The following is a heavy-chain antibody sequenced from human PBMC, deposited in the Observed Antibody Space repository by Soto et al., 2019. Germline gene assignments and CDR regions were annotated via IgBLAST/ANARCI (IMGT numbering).Heavy chain of an antibody. CDR1: GFTFDDYA. CDR3: AKGQSGIVATIDY. D-gene: IGHD5-12*01. J-gene: IGHJ4*02. V-gene: IGHV3-9*01. Sequence: EVQLVESGGGLVQPGRSLRLSCAASGFTFDDYAMHWVRQAPGKGLEWVSGISWNSGSIGYADSVKGRFTISRDNAKNSLYRQMNSLRAEDTALYYCAKGQSGIVATIDYWGQGTLVTVSS. CDR2: ISWNSGSI.